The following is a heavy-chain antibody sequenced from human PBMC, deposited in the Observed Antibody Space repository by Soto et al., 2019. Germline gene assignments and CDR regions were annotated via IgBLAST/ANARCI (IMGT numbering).Heavy chain of an antibody. J-gene: IGHJ4*02. CDR2: ISTYNGNT. D-gene: IGHD3-22*01. Sequence: QVQLVQSGAEVKKPGASVKVSCKASGYTFITYGVSWVRQAPGQGLDWLGWISTYNGNTRYAERIQGRVTMTTDTTTNTASMERRNMRSYDTAVYYCARGPTDYYDNSANYLLDYWGQGTLVTVSS. V-gene: IGHV1-18*01. CDR1: GYTFITYG. CDR3: ARGPTDYYDNSANYLLDY.